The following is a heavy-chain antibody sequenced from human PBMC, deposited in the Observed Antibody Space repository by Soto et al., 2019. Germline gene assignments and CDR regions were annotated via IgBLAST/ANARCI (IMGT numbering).Heavy chain of an antibody. CDR2: IYTSGST. CDR3: ARATPRLSWIYYFDY. Sequence: QVQLQESGPGLVKPSETLSLTCTVSGGSISSYYWSWIRQPAGKGLEWIGRIYTSGSTNYNPSLKSRVTMSVDTSKNQFSLKLSAVTAADTAVYYCARATPRLSWIYYFDYWGQGTLVTVSS. V-gene: IGHV4-4*07. CDR1: GGSISSYY. J-gene: IGHJ4*02. D-gene: IGHD6-13*01.